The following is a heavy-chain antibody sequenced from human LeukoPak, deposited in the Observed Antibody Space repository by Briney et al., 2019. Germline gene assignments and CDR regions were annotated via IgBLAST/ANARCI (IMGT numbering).Heavy chain of an antibody. V-gene: IGHV3-30-3*01. CDR2: ISYDGSNK. D-gene: IGHD3-10*01. CDR3: ARAGLFTMVRGVIKGGDY. CDR1: GFTFSSYA. Sequence: GGSLRLSCAASGFTFSSYAMHWVRQAPGKGLEWVAVISYDGSNKYYADSVKGRFTISRDNSKNTLYLQMNSLRAEDTAVYYCARAGLFTMVRGVIKGGDYWGQGTLVTVSS. J-gene: IGHJ4*02.